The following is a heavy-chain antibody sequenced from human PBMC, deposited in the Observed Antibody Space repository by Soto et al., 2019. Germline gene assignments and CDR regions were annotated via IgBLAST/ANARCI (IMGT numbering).Heavy chain of an antibody. Sequence: KTSETLSLTCTVSGGSISSYYWSWIRQPPGKGLEWIGYIYYSGSTNYNPSPKSRVTISVDTSKNQFSLKLSSVTAADTAVYYCARAPSSYDILTGYRPNHYYGMDVWGQGTTVTVSS. D-gene: IGHD3-9*01. CDR3: ARAPSSYDILTGYRPNHYYGMDV. V-gene: IGHV4-59*01. CDR1: GGSISSYY. J-gene: IGHJ6*02. CDR2: IYYSGST.